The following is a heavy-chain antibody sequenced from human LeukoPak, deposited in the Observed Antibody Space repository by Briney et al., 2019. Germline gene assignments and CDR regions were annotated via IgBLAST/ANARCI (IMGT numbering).Heavy chain of an antibody. CDR3: ARNRGTILGGSFYFDF. CDR2: IWSDGSKK. Sequence: GGSLRLSCAASGFTFSGYWMSWVRQAPGKGLEWVAVIWSDGSKKYYEASVKGRFTISRDNCINTLYLQMNSLRAEDTAVYYCARNRGTILGGSFYFDFGGQGTLVTVS. D-gene: IGHD3-9*01. J-gene: IGHJ4*02. V-gene: IGHV3-33*08. CDR1: GFTFSGYW.